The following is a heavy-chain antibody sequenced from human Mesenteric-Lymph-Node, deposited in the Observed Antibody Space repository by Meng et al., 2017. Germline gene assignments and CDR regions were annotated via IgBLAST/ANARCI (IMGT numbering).Heavy chain of an antibody. Sequence: GESLKISCTASGFTFGDYAMSWVRQAPGKGLEWVGFIRSKAYGGTTEYAASGKGSFTISRDDSKSIAYLQMNSLKTEDTAVYYCTRDSPPEDSSGYYWALTYYYYGMDVWGQGTTVTVSS. D-gene: IGHD3-22*01. CDR1: GFTFGDYA. CDR2: IRSKAYGGTT. V-gene: IGHV3-49*04. CDR3: TRDSPPEDSSGYYWALTYYYYGMDV. J-gene: IGHJ6*02.